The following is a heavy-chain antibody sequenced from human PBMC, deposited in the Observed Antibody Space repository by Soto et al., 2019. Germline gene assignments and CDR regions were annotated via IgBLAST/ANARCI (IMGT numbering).Heavy chain of an antibody. CDR3: AGIGGSTTVTTHFEYGMDV. D-gene: IGHD4-17*01. J-gene: IGHJ6*02. CDR1: GGTFSSYA. CDR2: IIPIFGTA. Sequence: EASVKVSCKASGGTFSSYAISWVRQAPGQGLEWMGGIIPIFGTANYAQKFQGRVTITADESTSTAYMELSSLRSEDTAVYYCAGIGGSTTVTTHFEYGMDVWGQGTTVTVSS. V-gene: IGHV1-69*13.